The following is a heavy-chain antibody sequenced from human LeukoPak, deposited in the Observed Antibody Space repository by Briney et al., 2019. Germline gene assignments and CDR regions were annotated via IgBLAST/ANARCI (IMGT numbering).Heavy chain of an antibody. D-gene: IGHD3-22*01. CDR3: AAPYYYDSSGYSPRDYYYYGMDV. CDR1: GGSISSYY. V-gene: IGHV4-59*01. CDR2: IYYSGST. J-gene: IGHJ6*02. Sequence: SETLSLTCTVSGGSISSYYWSWIRQPPGKGLEWIGYIYYSGSTNYNPSLKSRVTISVDTSKNQFSLKLSSVTAADTAVYYCAAPYYYDSSGYSPRDYYYYGMDVWGQGTTVTVSS.